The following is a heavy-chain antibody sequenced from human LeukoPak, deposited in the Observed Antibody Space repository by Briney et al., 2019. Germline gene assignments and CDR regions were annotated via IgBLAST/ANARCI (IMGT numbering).Heavy chain of an antibody. CDR1: GYSISSGYY. D-gene: IGHD6-6*01. CDR2: IYYSGST. CDR3: AREEYSSSSHV. Sequence: SETLSLTCAVSGYSISSGYYWGWIRQPPGKGLEWIGYIYYSGSTYYNPSLKSRVTISVDTSKNQFSLKLSSVTAADTAVYYCAREEYSSSSHVWGKGTTVTVSS. V-gene: IGHV4-38-2*02. J-gene: IGHJ6*04.